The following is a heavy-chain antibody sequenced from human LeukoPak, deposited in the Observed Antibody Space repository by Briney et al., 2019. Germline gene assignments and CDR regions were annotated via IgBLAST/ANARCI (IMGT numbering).Heavy chain of an antibody. D-gene: IGHD3-22*01. J-gene: IGHJ4*02. V-gene: IGHV1-69*13. Sequence: GASVKVSCKASGGTFSSYAISWVRQAPGQGLESMGGIIPIFGTANYAQKFQGRVTITADESTSTAYMELSSLRSEDTAVYYCARDIRPYYYDSSGYPTPAKYFDYWGQGTLVTVSS. CDR1: GGTFSSYA. CDR2: IIPIFGTA. CDR3: ARDIRPYYYDSSGYPTPAKYFDY.